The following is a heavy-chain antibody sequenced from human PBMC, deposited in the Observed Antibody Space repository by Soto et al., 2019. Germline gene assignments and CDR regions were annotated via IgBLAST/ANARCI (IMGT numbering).Heavy chain of an antibody. D-gene: IGHD3-10*01. J-gene: IGHJ4*02. V-gene: IGHV1-18*01. CDR1: GYAFSFG. Sequence: ASVKVSCKASGYAFSFGFSWVRQAPGQGLEWMGWISASDGSTNSAQKFRGRISFTTDTSTNTAYLDLLSLTSDDTAVYFCATYYFGSGSYYRFDNWGQGTLVTVSS. CDR2: ISASDGST. CDR3: ATYYFGSGSYYRFDN.